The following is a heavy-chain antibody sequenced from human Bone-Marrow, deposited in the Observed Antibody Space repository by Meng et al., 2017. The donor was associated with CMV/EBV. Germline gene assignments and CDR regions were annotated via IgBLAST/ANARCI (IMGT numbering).Heavy chain of an antibody. CDR2: ISANSGDR. J-gene: IGHJ4*02. V-gene: IGHV1-18*01. Sequence: ASVKVSCKTSGYTFNNYYINWVRQAPGQGLEWMGLISANSGDRKYAQKFQGRVTLTADTSTRIAYMEVRSLRSDDTAIYFCARGGGEDELDYWGQGTLVTVSS. CDR3: ARGGGEDELDY. CDR1: GYTFNNYY.